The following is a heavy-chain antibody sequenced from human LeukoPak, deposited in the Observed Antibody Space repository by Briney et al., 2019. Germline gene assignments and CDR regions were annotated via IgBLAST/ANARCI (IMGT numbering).Heavy chain of an antibody. CDR2: ISSSSSYI. D-gene: IGHD4-17*01. Sequence: PGGSLRLSCAASGFTFSNYSMNWVRQAPGKGLEWVSSISSSSSYIYYADSVKGRFTISRDNAKNSLYLQMNSLRAEDTAVYYCARMDIDYGDYGVYYFDYWGQGTLVTVSS. V-gene: IGHV3-21*01. CDR1: GFTFSNYS. CDR3: ARMDIDYGDYGVYYFDY. J-gene: IGHJ4*02.